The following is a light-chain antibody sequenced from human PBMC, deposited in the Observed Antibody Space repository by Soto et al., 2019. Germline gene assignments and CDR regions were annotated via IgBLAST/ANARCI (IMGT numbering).Light chain of an antibody. J-gene: IGLJ1*01. CDR2: DVS. CDR1: SSVVGGYNY. V-gene: IGLV2-11*01. CDR3: CSYAGSYTYV. Sequence: SVLTQPRSVSGSPGQSVIISCTGTSSVVGGYNYVSWYQQHPGKAPKLMIYDVSKRPSGVPDRFSGSKSGNTASLTISGLQAEDEADYYCCSYAGSYTYVFGTGTKVTVL.